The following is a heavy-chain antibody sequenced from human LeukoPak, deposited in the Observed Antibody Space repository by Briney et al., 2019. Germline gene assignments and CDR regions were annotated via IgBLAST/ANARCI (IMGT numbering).Heavy chain of an antibody. CDR2: ISGDGVST. CDR1: GFSFDDSA. D-gene: IGHD5-18*01. Sequence: AGGSLRLSCAASGFSFDDSAMHWVRQAPGKGLEWVSLISGDGVSTYADSVKGRFTISRDNSKNSLYLQMNSLRTEDTALYYCAKNLNSYGYYWGQGTLVTVSS. V-gene: IGHV3-43*02. CDR3: AKNLNSYGYY. J-gene: IGHJ4*02.